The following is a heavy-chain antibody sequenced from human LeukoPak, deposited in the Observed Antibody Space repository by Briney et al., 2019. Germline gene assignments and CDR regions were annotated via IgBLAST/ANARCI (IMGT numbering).Heavy chain of an antibody. CDR2: IYYSGST. J-gene: IGHJ4*02. Sequence: SETLSLTCTVSGGSISSGDYYWSWIRQPPGKGLEWIGYIYYSGSTYYNPSLKSRVTISVDTSKNQFSLKLSSVTAADTAVYYCTRTYDFSTFDYWGQGTLVTVSS. D-gene: IGHD3-3*01. CDR3: TRTYDFSTFDY. V-gene: IGHV4-30-4*08. CDR1: GGSISSGDYY.